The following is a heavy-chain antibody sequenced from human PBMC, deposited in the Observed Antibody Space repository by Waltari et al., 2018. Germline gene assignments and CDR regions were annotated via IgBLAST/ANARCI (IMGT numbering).Heavy chain of an antibody. J-gene: IGHJ5*02. CDR1: GSIFTSYA. Sequence: QVQLVQSGSELKKPGASVKISCKASGSIFTSYAIHWVRQAPGQGLELMGWIITSTGNPTYAQGFTGRFVFSLDTSVSTAYLEINNLKAEDTAVYYCTREVVPAATIVVNWFDPWGQGTLVTVSS. V-gene: IGHV7-4-1*02. CDR3: TREVVPAATIVVNWFDP. CDR2: IITSTGNP. D-gene: IGHD2-2*01.